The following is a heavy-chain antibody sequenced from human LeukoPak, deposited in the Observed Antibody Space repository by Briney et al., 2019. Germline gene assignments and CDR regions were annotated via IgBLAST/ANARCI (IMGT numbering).Heavy chain of an antibody. Sequence: GASMKVSCKASGYTFTSYYMHWVRQAPGQGLEWMGIINPSGGSTSYAQKFQGRVTMTRDTSTSTVYMELSSLRSEDTAVYYCAKGLSIAVAGNPGGDWGQGTLVTVSS. CDR2: INPSGGST. CDR3: AKGLSIAVAGNPGGD. V-gene: IGHV1-46*01. J-gene: IGHJ4*02. CDR1: GYTFTSYY. D-gene: IGHD6-19*01.